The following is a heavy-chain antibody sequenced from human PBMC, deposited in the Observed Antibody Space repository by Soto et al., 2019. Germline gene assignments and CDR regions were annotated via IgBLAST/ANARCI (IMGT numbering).Heavy chain of an antibody. Sequence: SETLSLTCTVSVGSITSSYWSWIRRPPGKGLEWIAYIYDTGISGYTPSTSYNPSLKSRVTMSVDTSKRQFSLKLTSVTAADTAVYYCARGEDPFFYYGLDVWGQGITVTSP. J-gene: IGHJ6*02. CDR1: VGSITSSY. V-gene: IGHV4-59*01. CDR3: ARGEDPFFYYGLDV. CDR2: IYDTGISGYTPST.